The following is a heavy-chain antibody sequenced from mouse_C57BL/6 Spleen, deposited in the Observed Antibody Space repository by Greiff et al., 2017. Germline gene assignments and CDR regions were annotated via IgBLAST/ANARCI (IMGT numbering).Heavy chain of an antibody. V-gene: IGHV14-4*01. Sequence: VQLKESGAELVRPGASVKLSCTASGFNIKDDYMHWVKQRPEQGLEWIGWIDPENGDTEYASKFQGKATITADTSSNTAYLQLSSLTSEDTAVYYCTTQDGSTLDYWGQGTTLTVSS. J-gene: IGHJ2*01. D-gene: IGHD1-1*01. CDR1: GFNIKDDY. CDR3: TTQDGSTLDY. CDR2: IDPENGDT.